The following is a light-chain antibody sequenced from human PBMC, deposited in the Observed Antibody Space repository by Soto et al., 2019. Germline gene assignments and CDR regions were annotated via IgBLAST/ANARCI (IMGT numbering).Light chain of an antibody. CDR2: GAS. CDR3: QQNGSSPTWT. Sequence: EIVLTQSPGTLSLSPGERATLSCRASQSVSSSYLAWYQQKPGQAPRLLIYGASSRATGIPDRFSGSGSGTDFTLTISRLEPEDFAVYYCQQNGSSPTWTFGQGTKVDI. V-gene: IGKV3-20*01. CDR1: QSVSSSY. J-gene: IGKJ1*01.